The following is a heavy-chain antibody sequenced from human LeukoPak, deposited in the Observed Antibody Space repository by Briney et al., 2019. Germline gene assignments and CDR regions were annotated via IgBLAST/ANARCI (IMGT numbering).Heavy chain of an antibody. Sequence: PLETLSLTCTVSGGSISSSSYYWGWIRQPPGKGLEWIGSIYYSGSTYYNPSLKSRVTISVDTSKNQFSLKLSSVTAADAAVYHCAREETYYYGSGSYYNDPPDYWGQGTLVTVSS. CDR1: GGSISSSSYY. J-gene: IGHJ4*02. CDR2: IYYSGST. CDR3: AREETYYYGSGSYYNDPPDY. D-gene: IGHD3-10*01. V-gene: IGHV4-39*07.